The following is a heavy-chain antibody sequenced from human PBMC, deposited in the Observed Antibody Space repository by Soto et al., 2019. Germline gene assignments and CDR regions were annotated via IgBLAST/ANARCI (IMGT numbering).Heavy chain of an antibody. V-gene: IGHV3-23*01. D-gene: IGHD3-3*01. CDR3: AKDFPRFRIFDSFDC. J-gene: IGHJ4*02. CDR1: GFTFSNHA. CDR2: ISGGGDTT. Sequence: GGSLRLSCAASGFTFSNHAMSWVRQAPGKGLEWVSAISGGGDTTYYAESVKGRFTISRDNSKNTLYLQTNSLRAEDAAVYYCAKDFPRFRIFDSFDCWGQGALVTVSS.